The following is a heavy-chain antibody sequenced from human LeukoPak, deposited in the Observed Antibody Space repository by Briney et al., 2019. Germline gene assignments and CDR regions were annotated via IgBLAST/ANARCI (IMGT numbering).Heavy chain of an antibody. J-gene: IGHJ4*02. CDR2: INPNSGDT. D-gene: IGHD2-21*01. CDR1: GYTFTDYY. V-gene: IGHV1-2*02. CDR3: AKVSKFGCGSAVCSSAFDY. Sequence: GASVKVSCKASGYTFTDYYIHWVRQAPGQGLEWMGWINPNSGDTYYTVNFQGRVTVTRDSSISTTFMELSGLTSDDTAMYYCAKVSKFGCGSAVCSSAFDYWGQGTLVTVSS.